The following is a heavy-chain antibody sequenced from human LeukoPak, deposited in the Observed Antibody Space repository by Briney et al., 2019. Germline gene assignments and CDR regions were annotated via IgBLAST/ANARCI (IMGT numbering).Heavy chain of an antibody. Sequence: SETLSLTCTVSGYSISSGYYWGWIRQPPGKGLEWIGSIYHSGSTYYNPSLKSRVTISVDTSKNQFSLKLSSVTAADTAVYYCARFVVVTAISYWYFDLWGRGTLVTVSS. V-gene: IGHV4-38-2*02. D-gene: IGHD2-21*02. CDR3: ARFVVVTAISYWYFDL. CDR1: GYSISSGYY. CDR2: IYHSGST. J-gene: IGHJ2*01.